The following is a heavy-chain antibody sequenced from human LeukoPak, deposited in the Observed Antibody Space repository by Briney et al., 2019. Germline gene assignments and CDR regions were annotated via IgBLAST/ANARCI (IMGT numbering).Heavy chain of an antibody. D-gene: IGHD3-22*01. CDR2: ISGSGDTI. CDR1: GFTFSSYA. Sequence: PGGSLRLSCAASGFTFSSYAMSWVRQTPGKGLEWVSYISGSGDTIYNADSVKGRFTISRDNAKNSLYLQMSSLRAEDTAVYYCVRFYYDSSGYFMDYWGQGTLVTVSS. J-gene: IGHJ4*02. CDR3: VRFYYDSSGYFMDY. V-gene: IGHV3-48*04.